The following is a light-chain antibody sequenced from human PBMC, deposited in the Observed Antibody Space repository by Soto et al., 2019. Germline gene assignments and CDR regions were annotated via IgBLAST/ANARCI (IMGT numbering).Light chain of an antibody. CDR1: QSVFYSSNNKNY. Sequence: DIVMTQSPDSLAVSLGERATINCKSSQSVFYSSNNKNYLAWYQQKPGQPPKLLIYWASTRESGVPDRFSGGGSGTDFTLTISSLQAEDVAVYFCQQYYTTPPTFGQGTKLEIK. CDR3: QQYYTTPPT. V-gene: IGKV4-1*01. J-gene: IGKJ2*01. CDR2: WAS.